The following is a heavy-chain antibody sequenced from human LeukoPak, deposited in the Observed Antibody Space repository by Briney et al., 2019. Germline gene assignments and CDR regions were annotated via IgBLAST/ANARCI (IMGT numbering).Heavy chain of an antibody. CDR2: ISGSGGST. CDR1: GFTFSSFA. V-gene: IGHV3-23*01. D-gene: IGHD2-2*02. CDR3: AKGLYVVVPAAIGFDY. J-gene: IGHJ4*02. Sequence: QSGGSLRLSCAASGFTFSSFALSWVRQAPGKGLEWVSAISGSGGSTYYADSVKGRFTISRDNSKNTLYLQMNSLRAEDTAVYYCAKGLYVVVPAAIGFDYWGQGTLVTVSS.